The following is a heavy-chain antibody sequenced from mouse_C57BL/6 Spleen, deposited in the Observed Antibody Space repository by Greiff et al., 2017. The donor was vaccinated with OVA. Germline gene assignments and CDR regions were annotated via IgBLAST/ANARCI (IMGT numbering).Heavy chain of an antibody. D-gene: IGHD2-1*01. CDR3: ARDGNYGWFAY. CDR2: INPGDGDT. CDR1: GYAFSSYW. Sequence: VQLQQSGAELVKPGASVKISCKASGYAFSSYWMNWVKQRPGKGLEWIGQINPGDGDTNYNGKFKGMATLTADKSSSTAYMQLSSLTSEDSAVYFCARDGNYGWFAYWGQGTLVTVSA. J-gene: IGHJ3*01. V-gene: IGHV1-80*01.